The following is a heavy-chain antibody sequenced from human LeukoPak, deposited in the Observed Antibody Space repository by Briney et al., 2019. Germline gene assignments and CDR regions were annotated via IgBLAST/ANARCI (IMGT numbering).Heavy chain of an antibody. CDR1: SGSFSGNY. CDR3: ARRWYSSGWSFDY. J-gene: IGHJ4*02. CDR2: INHSGST. Sequence: NPSETLSLTCDVYSGSFSGNYWSWIRQPPGKGLEWIGEINHSGSTNYNPSLKSRVTLSVDTSKNQVSLKLTSVSAADTAVYYCARRWYSSGWSFDYWGQGTLVTVSS. V-gene: IGHV4-34*01. D-gene: IGHD6-19*01.